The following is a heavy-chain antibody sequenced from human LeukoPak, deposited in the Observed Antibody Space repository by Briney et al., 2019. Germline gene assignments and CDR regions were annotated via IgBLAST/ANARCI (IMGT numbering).Heavy chain of an antibody. CDR1: GGSISSYY. J-gene: IGHJ6*03. Sequence: SETLSLTCTVSGGSISSYYWSWIRQPPGKGLEWIGYIYYSGSTNYNPSLKSRVTISVDTPKNQFSLKLSSVTAADTAVYYCARPLRGNLGCNQPYYYYYSMDVWGKGTTVTLSS. CDR2: IYYSGST. CDR3: ARPLRGNLGCNQPYYYYYSMDV. D-gene: IGHD2-2*01. V-gene: IGHV4-59*13.